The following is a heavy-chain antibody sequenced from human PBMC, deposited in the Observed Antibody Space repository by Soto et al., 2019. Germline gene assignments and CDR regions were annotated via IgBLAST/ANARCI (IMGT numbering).Heavy chain of an antibody. J-gene: IGHJ5*02. CDR1: GFTFSTYG. CDR3: SRELRIYCRFVP. D-gene: IGHD2-15*01. V-gene: IGHV3-33*01. Sequence: QVQLVESGGGVVQPGGSLRLSCVASGFTFSTYGMHWVRQAPGKGLEWVAIIWKDGSNEKYADSVKGRFTIFRDNSKNTRYLRIGSLSGDETAVYYWSRELRIYCRFVPWGQGTLVSVSS. CDR2: IWKDGSNE.